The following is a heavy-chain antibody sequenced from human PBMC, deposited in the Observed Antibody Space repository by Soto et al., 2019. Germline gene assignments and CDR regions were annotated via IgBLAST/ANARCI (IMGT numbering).Heavy chain of an antibody. V-gene: IGHV5-51*01. D-gene: IGHD4-17*01. Sequence: PGESLKISCKGSGYRFTSYWIGWVRQMPGKGLEWMGIIYPGDSDTRYSPPFQGQVTISADKSIRTAYLQWSSLKASDTAMYYCARHVGYGDYSYYYYGMDVWGQGTTVTVSS. J-gene: IGHJ6*02. CDR2: IYPGDSDT. CDR3: ARHVGYGDYSYYYYGMDV. CDR1: GYRFTSYW.